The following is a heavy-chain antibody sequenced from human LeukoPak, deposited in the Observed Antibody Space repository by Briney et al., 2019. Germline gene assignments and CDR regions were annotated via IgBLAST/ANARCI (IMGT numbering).Heavy chain of an antibody. V-gene: IGHV3-30*18. CDR1: GFTFSSYG. CDR2: VSYDGSNK. D-gene: IGHD5-12*01. Sequence: GGSLRLSCAASGFTFSSYGMHWVRQAPGKGLEWVAVVSYDGSNKYYADSVKGRFTISRDNSKNTLYLQMNSLRAEDTAVYYCAKARYSGYHTRGVVDYWGQGTLVTVSS. CDR3: AKARYSGYHTRGVVDY. J-gene: IGHJ4*02.